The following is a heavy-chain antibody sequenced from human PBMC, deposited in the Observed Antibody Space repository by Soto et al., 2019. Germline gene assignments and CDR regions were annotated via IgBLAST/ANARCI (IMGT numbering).Heavy chain of an antibody. Sequence: QLQLQESGSGLVKPSQTLSLTCAVSGGSISSGGYSWSWIRQPPGKGLEWIGYIYHSGSTYYNPSRKSRVTISVARSKSQCSLKRSSVTAADTAVYYCARAVVPSYYRGYCSGGSCYGPYFQHWGQGTLVTVSS. CDR1: GGSISSGGYS. D-gene: IGHD2-15*01. J-gene: IGHJ1*01. CDR3: ARAVVPSYYRGYCSGGSCYGPYFQH. V-gene: IGHV4-30-2*01. CDR2: IYHSGST.